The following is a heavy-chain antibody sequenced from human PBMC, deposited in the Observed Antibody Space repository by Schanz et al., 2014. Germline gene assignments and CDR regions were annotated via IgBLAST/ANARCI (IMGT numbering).Heavy chain of an antibody. CDR1: GGSISSSGYY. Sequence: QLQLQESGPGLVKPSETLSLTCTVSGGSISSSGYYWGWIRQPPGNGLEWIGSIYYRGNTYYNPSLKSRVTISVDTSKNQFSLSLSSATAADTAVYYCARAVGGNSALEWFDPWGQGTLVTVSS. J-gene: IGHJ5*02. CDR3: ARAVGGNSALEWFDP. CDR2: IYYRGNT. D-gene: IGHD2-21*01. V-gene: IGHV4-39*07.